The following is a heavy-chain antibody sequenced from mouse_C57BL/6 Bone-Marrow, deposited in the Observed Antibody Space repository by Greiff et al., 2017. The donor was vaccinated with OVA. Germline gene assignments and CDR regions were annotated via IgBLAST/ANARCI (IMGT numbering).Heavy chain of an antibody. Sequence: EVQVVESEGGLVQPGSSMKLSCTASGFTFSDYYMAWVRQVPEKGLEWVANINYDGSSTYYLDSLKSRFIISRDNAKNILYLQMSSLKSEDTATYDCARGDPEGYFDVWGTGTTVTVSS. D-gene: IGHD3-3*01. J-gene: IGHJ1*03. CDR1: GFTFSDYY. CDR2: INYDGSST. V-gene: IGHV5-16*01. CDR3: ARGDPEGYFDV.